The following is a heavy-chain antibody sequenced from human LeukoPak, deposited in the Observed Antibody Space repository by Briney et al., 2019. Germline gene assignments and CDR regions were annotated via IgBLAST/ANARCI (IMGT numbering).Heavy chain of an antibody. Sequence: GGSLRLSCAASGFTFSSYWMSWVRQAPGKGLEWVANIKQDGSEKYYVDSVKGRFTISIDNAKNSLYLQMNSLRAEDTALYYCARDLSGSPYYYYYMDVWGSGTTVTV. D-gene: IGHD6-25*01. J-gene: IGHJ6*03. V-gene: IGHV3-7*01. CDR3: ARDLSGSPYYYYYMDV. CDR2: IKQDGSEK. CDR1: GFTFSSYW.